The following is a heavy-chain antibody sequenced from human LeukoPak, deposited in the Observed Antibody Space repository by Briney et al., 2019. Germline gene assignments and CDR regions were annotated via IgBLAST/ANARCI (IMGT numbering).Heavy chain of an antibody. Sequence: RPGGSLRLSCEASGFIFGNYYMSWVRQAPGKGLEWVSYISSTGSTIYYAASVKGRFTVSRDNAKNSLYLQMSSLRAEDTAVYYCARGRFLEWLGPDYWGQGTLVTVSS. CDR2: ISSTGSTI. D-gene: IGHD3-3*01. CDR1: GFIFGNYY. J-gene: IGHJ4*02. V-gene: IGHV3-11*04. CDR3: ARGRFLEWLGPDY.